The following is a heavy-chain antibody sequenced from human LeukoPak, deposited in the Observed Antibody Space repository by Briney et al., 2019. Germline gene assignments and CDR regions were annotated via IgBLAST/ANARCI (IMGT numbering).Heavy chain of an antibody. CDR1: GGSISSGGYY. Sequence: KTSETLSLTCTVSGGSISSGGYYWNWIRQPPGKGLEWIGYIYQSGTTYYNPSLTSRVTISVDRSKNQFSLRLSSVTAADTAVYYCARGVPPVPAAPDYWGQGTLVTVSS. CDR2: IYQSGTT. D-gene: IGHD2-2*01. CDR3: ARGVPPVPAAPDY. V-gene: IGHV4-30-2*01. J-gene: IGHJ4*02.